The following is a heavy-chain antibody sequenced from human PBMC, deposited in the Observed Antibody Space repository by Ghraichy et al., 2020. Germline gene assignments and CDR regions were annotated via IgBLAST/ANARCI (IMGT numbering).Heavy chain of an antibody. CDR2: MKEDGNEK. Sequence: GGSLRLSCVASGFNFDKYWMSWVRQAPGKGLEWVANMKEDGNEKYYVDSVKGRFTISRDNAKNSLYLQMNNLRVEDTAVYDCAKTYFDFWGSYPLGYWGQGTLVTVSS. CDR3: AKTYFDFWGSYPLGY. CDR1: GFNFDKYW. J-gene: IGHJ4*02. D-gene: IGHD3-16*02. V-gene: IGHV3-7*01.